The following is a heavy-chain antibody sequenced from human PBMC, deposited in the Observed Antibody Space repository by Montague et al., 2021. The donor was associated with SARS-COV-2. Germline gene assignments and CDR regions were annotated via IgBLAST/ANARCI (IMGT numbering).Heavy chain of an antibody. CDR3: ARDRLAYCGGDCRGGFDY. Sequence: SLRLSCAASGFTFSSYGMHWVRQAPGKGLEWVAVIWYDGSNKYYADSVKGRFTISRDNSKNTLYLQMNSLRAEDTAVYYCARDRLAYCGGDCRGGFDYWGQGTLVTVSS. D-gene: IGHD2-21*02. CDR1: GFTFSSYG. J-gene: IGHJ4*02. V-gene: IGHV3-33*01. CDR2: IWYDGSNK.